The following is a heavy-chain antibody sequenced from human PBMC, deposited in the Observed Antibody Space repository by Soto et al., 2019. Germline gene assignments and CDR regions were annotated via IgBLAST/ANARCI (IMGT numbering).Heavy chain of an antibody. CDR2: IWYDGSNK. Sequence: QVQLVESGGGVVQPGRSLRLSCAASGFTFSSYGMHWVRQAPGKGLEWVAVIWYDGSNKYYADSVKGRFTISRDNSKNTLYLQMNSLRAEDTAVYYCARDLHRGCSGGSCPPGYWGQGTLVTVSS. J-gene: IGHJ4*02. D-gene: IGHD2-15*01. CDR1: GFTFSSYG. V-gene: IGHV3-33*01. CDR3: ARDLHRGCSGGSCPPGY.